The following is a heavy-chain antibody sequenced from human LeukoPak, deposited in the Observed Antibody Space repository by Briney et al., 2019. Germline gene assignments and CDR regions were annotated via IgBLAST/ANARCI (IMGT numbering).Heavy chain of an antibody. J-gene: IGHJ6*02. V-gene: IGHV4-34*01. D-gene: IGHD4-11*01. CDR2: INHRGST. CDR3: ARDRYSNSFYYYYAMDD. CDR1: GGSFSGQY. Sequence: PSETLSLTCAVFGGSFSGQYWSWIRQPPGKGLEWIGEINHRGSTTYNPSLKSRVTISVDTSKSQFSLKVRSLTAADTAVYYCARDRYSNSFYYYYAMDDWGQGTTVTVSS.